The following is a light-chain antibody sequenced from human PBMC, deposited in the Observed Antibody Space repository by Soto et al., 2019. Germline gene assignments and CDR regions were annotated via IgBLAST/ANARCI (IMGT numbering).Light chain of an antibody. J-gene: IGLJ3*02. CDR1: SSDVGNYNL. Sequence: QSVLTQPASVSGSPGQSITISCTGTSSDVGNYNLVSWYQQHPGKAPKLMIYEGSKWPSGVSNRFSGSKSGITASLTISGLQAEDEADYYCCSYAGSSTWVFGGGTKLTVL. V-gene: IGLV2-23*01. CDR2: EGS. CDR3: CSYAGSSTWV.